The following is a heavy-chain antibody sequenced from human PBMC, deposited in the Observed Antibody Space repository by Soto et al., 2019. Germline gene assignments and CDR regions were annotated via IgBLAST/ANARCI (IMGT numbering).Heavy chain of an antibody. CDR3: ARTYYYRSGTYFAWFDP. D-gene: IGHD3-10*01. Sequence: SETLSLTCDVYGGSFSGYYWSWIRQSPGKGLEWIGQIKHSGGTNYDPLLKSRVTISVDTPRNQFSLKLSSVTAADTAVYFCARTYYYRSGTYFAWFDPWGQGTLVTVS. V-gene: IGHV4-34*01. CDR1: GGSFSGYY. CDR2: IKHSGGT. J-gene: IGHJ5*02.